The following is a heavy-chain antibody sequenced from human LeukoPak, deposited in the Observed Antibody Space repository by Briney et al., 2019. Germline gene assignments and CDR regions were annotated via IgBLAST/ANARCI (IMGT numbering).Heavy chain of an antibody. J-gene: IGHJ3*01. D-gene: IGHD1-1*01. Sequence: SQTLSLTCTVSGGSISNSDYYWSWIRQPAGKGLEWIGRIYASGTSASINSNPSLKSRVTISLDRSKNQVSLILSSVTAADTAVYYCARDYRLEGAFDLWGQGTMVTVSS. CDR1: GGSISNSDYY. CDR2: IYASGTS. CDR3: ARDYRLEGAFDL. V-gene: IGHV4-61*02.